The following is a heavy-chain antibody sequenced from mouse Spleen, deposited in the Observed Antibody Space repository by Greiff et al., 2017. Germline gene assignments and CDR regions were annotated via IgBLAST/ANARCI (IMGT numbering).Heavy chain of an antibody. CDR2: ISGGGSYT. D-gene: IGHD2-1*01. CDR3: ARRDYGKTFDY. V-gene: IGHV5-9-2*01. CDR1: GFTFSSYG. J-gene: IGHJ2*01. Sequence: DVKLVESGGGLVKPGGSLKLSCAASGFTFSSYGMSWVRQTPEKRLEWVATISGGGSYTYYPDSVKGRFTISRDNAKNNLYLQMSSLRSEDTALYYCARRDYGKTFDYWGQGTTLTVSS.